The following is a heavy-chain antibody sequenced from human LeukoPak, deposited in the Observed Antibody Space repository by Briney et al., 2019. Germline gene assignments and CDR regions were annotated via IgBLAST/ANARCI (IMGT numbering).Heavy chain of an antibody. CDR3: VRWRSGCPD. Sequence: GGSLRLSCAVSRYTFSDHFIDWVRPAPGKGLEWIGHTRNKADNYATEYVASVKGRFTISRDDSRKLVYLQMDNLKIEDTAGYYCVRWRSGCPDWGQGTLVTVSS. V-gene: IGHV3-72*01. CDR1: RYTFSDHF. D-gene: IGHD6-19*01. CDR2: TRNKADNYAT. J-gene: IGHJ4*02.